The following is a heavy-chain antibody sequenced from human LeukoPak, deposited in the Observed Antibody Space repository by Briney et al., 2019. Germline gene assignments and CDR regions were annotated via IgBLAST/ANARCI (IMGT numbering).Heavy chain of an antibody. Sequence: PSETLSLTCTVSGGSISSSSYYWGWIRQPPGKGLEWIGSIYYSGSTYYNPSLKSRVTISVDTSKNQFSLKLSSVTAADTAVYYCARLGDVGVVIAFKYAFDIWGQGTMVTVSS. CDR1: GGSISSSSYY. CDR2: IYYSGST. D-gene: IGHD3-3*01. J-gene: IGHJ3*02. CDR3: ARLGDVGVVIAFKYAFDI. V-gene: IGHV4-39*01.